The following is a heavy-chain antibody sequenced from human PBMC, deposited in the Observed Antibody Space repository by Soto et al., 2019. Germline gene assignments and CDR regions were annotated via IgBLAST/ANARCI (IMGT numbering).Heavy chain of an antibody. J-gene: IGHJ2*01. V-gene: IGHV4-39*01. Sequence: QLQLQESGPGLVKPSETLSLTCTVSGGSISSSSYYWGWIRQPPGKGLEWIGSIYYSGSTYYNPSLKSRVTISVDTSKNQFSLKLSSVTAADTAVYYCARPEYCSGGSCYPGWYFDLWGRGTLVTVSS. CDR1: GGSISSSSYY. D-gene: IGHD2-15*01. CDR2: IYYSGST. CDR3: ARPEYCSGGSCYPGWYFDL.